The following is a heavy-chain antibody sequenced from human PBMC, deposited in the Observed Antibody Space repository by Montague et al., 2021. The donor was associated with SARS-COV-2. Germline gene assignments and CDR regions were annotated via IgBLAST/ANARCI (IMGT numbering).Heavy chain of an antibody. D-gene: IGHD3-22*01. CDR3: ARDPPYSSLVFYYYSYYLDV. Sequence: SLRLSCAASGFTFRSHALHWVRQAPGRGLEWVAVIWNDGSNKYYADSVKGRFTISRANSNNTLYLKLNSLTADDTAVYYCARDPPYSSLVFYYYSYYLDVWGQGATVTVSS. J-gene: IGHJ6*03. CDR2: IWNDGSNK. V-gene: IGHV3-33*01. CDR1: GFTFRSHA.